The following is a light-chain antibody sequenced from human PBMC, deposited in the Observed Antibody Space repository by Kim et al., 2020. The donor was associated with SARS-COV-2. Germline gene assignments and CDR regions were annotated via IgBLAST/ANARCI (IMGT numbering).Light chain of an antibody. CDR3: CSYTDSSTYV. CDR1: SSDVGSYDL. Sequence: QSALTQPASVSGSPGQSITISCTGTSSDVGSYDLVSWYRHHPGKAPKLMIYEVSKRPSGVSNRFSGSKSGNTASLTISGLQAEDEADYYCCSYTDSSTYVFGTGTKVTVL. V-gene: IGLV2-23*02. J-gene: IGLJ1*01. CDR2: EVS.